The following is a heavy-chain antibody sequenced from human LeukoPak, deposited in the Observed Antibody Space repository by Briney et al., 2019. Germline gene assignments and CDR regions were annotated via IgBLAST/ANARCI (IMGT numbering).Heavy chain of an antibody. J-gene: IGHJ3*02. CDR1: GYSISSGYY. CDR3: ATVLLWFGEFIPGAFDI. CDR2: IYHSGST. D-gene: IGHD3-10*01. Sequence: PSETLSLTCAVSGYSISSGYYWGWIRQPLGKGLEWIGSIYHSGSTYYNPSLKSRVTISVDTSKNQFSLKLSSVTAADTAVYYCATVLLWFGEFIPGAFDIWGQGTMVTVSS. V-gene: IGHV4-38-2*01.